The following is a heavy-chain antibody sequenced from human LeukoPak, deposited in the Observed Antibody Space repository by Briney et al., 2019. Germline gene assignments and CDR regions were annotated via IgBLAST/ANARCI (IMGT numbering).Heavy chain of an antibody. Sequence: ASVKASCKASGYTFGTHWMHWVRQAPGQGLEWMGIINPSGDFRSYAQKFQGRVTVTRDMSTRTVYMELSDLEPEDTAVYYCARDYSGEWEQLAGWWFDPWGQGTLVIVSS. CDR1: GYTFGTHW. CDR2: INPSGDFR. CDR3: ARDYSGEWEQLAGWWFDP. D-gene: IGHD1-26*01. V-gene: IGHV1-46*01. J-gene: IGHJ5*02.